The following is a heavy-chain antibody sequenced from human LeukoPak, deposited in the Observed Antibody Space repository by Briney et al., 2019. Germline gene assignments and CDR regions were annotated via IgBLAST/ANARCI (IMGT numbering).Heavy chain of an antibody. D-gene: IGHD3-22*01. J-gene: IGHJ4*02. CDR3: TRRDSSGHRVVDY. V-gene: IGHV3-49*03. Sequence: GGSLRLSCTASGFTFGDYAMSWFRQAPGKGLEWVGFIRSKAYGGTTEYAASVKGRFTISRDDSKSIAYLQMNSLKTEDTAVYYCTRRDSSGHRVVDYWGREPWSPAPQ. CDR1: GFTFGDYA. CDR2: IRSKAYGGTT.